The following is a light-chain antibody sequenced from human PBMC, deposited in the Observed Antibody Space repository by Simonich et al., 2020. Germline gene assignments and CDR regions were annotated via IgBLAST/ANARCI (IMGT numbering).Light chain of an antibody. CDR1: QSVLYSSNNKNY. CDR2: WAS. V-gene: IGKV4-1*01. CDR3: QQYYSTPQT. J-gene: IGKJ1*01. Sequence: DIVMTQSPDSLAVSLGERATINCKSSQSVLYSSNNKNYLAWYQQKPGQPPKLLIYWASTRESGVPNRFSSSGSVTDFTLTISSLQAEDVAVYYCQQYYSTPQTFGQGTKVEIK.